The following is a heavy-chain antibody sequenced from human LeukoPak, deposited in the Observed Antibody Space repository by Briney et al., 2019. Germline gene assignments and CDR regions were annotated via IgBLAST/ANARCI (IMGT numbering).Heavy chain of an antibody. V-gene: IGHV4-59*01. CDR1: GGSISGFY. Sequence: SETLSLTCTVSGGSISGFYWYWLRQPPGKGLEWLGYIFHTGDTKYSPSLKSRVTISVDTPRNQFSLRLTSVTAVDTAVYYCARERRQLERWIDYWGQGTLVTVSS. J-gene: IGHJ4*02. CDR3: ARERRQLERWIDY. CDR2: IFHTGDT. D-gene: IGHD1-1*01.